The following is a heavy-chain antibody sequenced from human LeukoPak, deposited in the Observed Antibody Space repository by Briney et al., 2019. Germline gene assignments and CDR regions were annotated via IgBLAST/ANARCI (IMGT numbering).Heavy chain of an antibody. D-gene: IGHD2-2*01. J-gene: IGHJ4*02. CDR3: ARHPRYCSSTSCQTLFDY. V-gene: IGHV4-30-4*08. CDR1: GGSISSGDYY. Sequence: SQTLSLTCTVSGGSISSGDYYWSWIRQPPGKGLEWIGYTYYSGSTYYNPSLKSRVTISVDTSKNQFSLKLSSVTAADTAVYYCARHPRYCSSTSCQTLFDYWGQGTLVTVSS. CDR2: TYYSGST.